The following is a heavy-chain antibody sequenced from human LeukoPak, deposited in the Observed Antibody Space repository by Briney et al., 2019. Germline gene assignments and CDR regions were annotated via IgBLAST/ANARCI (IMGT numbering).Heavy chain of an antibody. CDR3: ARDLEAVAGTWLDY. V-gene: IGHV3-74*01. CDR1: GFTFSSHW. D-gene: IGHD6-19*01. CDR2: INADGSGT. Sequence: GGSLRLSCAASGFTFSSHWMHWVRQAPEKGLVGVAHINADGSGTYYAASVKGRFTISRDNAKNTLYLQMNSLRAEDTAVYYCARDLEAVAGTWLDYWGQGTLVTVSS. J-gene: IGHJ4*02.